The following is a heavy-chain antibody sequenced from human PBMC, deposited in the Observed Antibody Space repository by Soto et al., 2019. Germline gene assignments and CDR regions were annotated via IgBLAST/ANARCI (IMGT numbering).Heavy chain of an antibody. Sequence: QVQLQESGPGLVKPSETLSLTCTVSDGSVSSGSYYWNWIRQPPGNGLAWIGFIYYSGSTHYNPSLQSRFTISVDTSRNQFSLRLSSVTAAITALYYCARYRCDPTLAFDICGQGTMVTVSS. V-gene: IGHV4-61*01. CDR3: ARYRCDPTLAFDI. CDR1: DGSVSSGSYY. J-gene: IGHJ3*02. D-gene: IGHD2-21*01. CDR2: IYYSGST.